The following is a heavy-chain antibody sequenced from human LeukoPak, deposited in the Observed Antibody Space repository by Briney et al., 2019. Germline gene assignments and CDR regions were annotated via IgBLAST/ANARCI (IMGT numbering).Heavy chain of an antibody. Sequence: PGGSLSLSCAASGFTFSRNGMHWVRQAPGKGLEWVALIYYDGGNKYYVDSVKGRFTISRDNSKNMLYLQMNSLRAEDTAVYYCARDLLYSGSYSWYFDLWGRGIPVTVSS. CDR2: IYYDGGNK. D-gene: IGHD1-26*01. V-gene: IGHV3-33*01. J-gene: IGHJ2*01. CDR1: GFTFSRNG. CDR3: ARDLLYSGSYSWYFDL.